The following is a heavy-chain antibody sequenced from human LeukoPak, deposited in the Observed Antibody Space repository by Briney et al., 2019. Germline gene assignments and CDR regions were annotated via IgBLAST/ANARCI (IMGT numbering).Heavy chain of an antibody. D-gene: IGHD3-10*01. CDR1: GFNVSSSY. CDR2: IYIGGST. J-gene: IGHJ4*02. CDR3: ARDLRGSGSHAGY. Sequence: GGSLRLSCAASGFNVSSSYMTWVRQAPGKVLEWVSVIYIGGSTYSADSVKGRYTISRDNSKNTLYLQMNSLRAEDTAVYYCARDLRGSGSHAGYWGQGTLVTVSS. V-gene: IGHV3-53*01.